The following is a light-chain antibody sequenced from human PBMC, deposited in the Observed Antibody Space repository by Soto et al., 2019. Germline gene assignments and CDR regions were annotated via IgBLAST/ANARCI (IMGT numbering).Light chain of an antibody. CDR1: QSGSSNY. V-gene: IGKV3-20*01. J-gene: IGKJ4*01. CDR2: GAS. Sequence: EIVLTQSPGTLSLSPGERATLSCRASQSGSSNYLAWYQHRPGQAPRLLIYGASSRATDISDRFSGSGSGTDFTLTISRLEPEDFAVYYCQQYGTSPALTFGGGTKVEIK. CDR3: QQYGTSPALT.